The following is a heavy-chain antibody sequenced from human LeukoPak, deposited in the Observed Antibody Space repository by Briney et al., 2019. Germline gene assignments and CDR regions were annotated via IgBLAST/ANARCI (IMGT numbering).Heavy chain of an antibody. V-gene: IGHV3-30*02. CDR1: GFTFSSYG. D-gene: IGHD1-26*01. J-gene: IGHJ4*02. CDR3: ATSPIVGATQHRQ. CDR2: IRYDGSNK. Sequence: GGSLRLSCAASGFTFSSYGMHWVRQAPGKGLGWVAFIRYDGSNKYYADSVKGRFTISRDNSKNTLYLQMNSLRAEDTAVYYCATSPIVGATQHRQGGQGTLVTVSS.